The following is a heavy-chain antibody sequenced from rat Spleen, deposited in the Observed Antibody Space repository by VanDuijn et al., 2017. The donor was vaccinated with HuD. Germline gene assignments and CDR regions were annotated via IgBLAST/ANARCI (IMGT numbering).Heavy chain of an antibody. CDR2: IWGDGST. Sequence: QVQLKESGPGLVQPSQTLSLTCTVSGFSLTSNSVSWVRQPPGKGLEWMGVIWGDGSTAYNSALKSRLSISRDTSKSQVFLKMSSLKTEDTATYYWARGRGAYWGQGTLVTVSS. CDR1: GFSLTSNS. V-gene: IGHV2-1*01. J-gene: IGHJ3*01. D-gene: IGHD4-3*01. CDR3: ARGRGAY.